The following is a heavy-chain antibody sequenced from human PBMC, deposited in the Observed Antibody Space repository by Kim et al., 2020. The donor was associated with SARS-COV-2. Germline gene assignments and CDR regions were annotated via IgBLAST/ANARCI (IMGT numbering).Heavy chain of an antibody. V-gene: IGHV4-4*07. D-gene: IGHD5-12*01. Sequence: NDNPSLRGRFTMSVDTSKNQFSLKVSSVTAADAAVYYCARDLDGYNKLDYWGQGTLVTVSS. CDR3: ARDLDGYNKLDY. J-gene: IGHJ4*02.